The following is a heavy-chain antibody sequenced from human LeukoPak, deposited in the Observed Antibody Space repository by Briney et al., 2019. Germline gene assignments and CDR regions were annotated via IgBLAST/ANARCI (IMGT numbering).Heavy chain of an antibody. Sequence: GGSLRLSCAASGFTFSSYAMSWVRQAPGMWLEWVSGISGSGTSTYYADSVKGRFTISRDNSKNRLFLQMNSLRAEDTAVYYCAKTRLLWFGELLDIDYWGQGTLVTVSS. CDR3: AKTRLLWFGELLDIDY. D-gene: IGHD3-10*01. V-gene: IGHV3-23*01. J-gene: IGHJ4*02. CDR2: ISGSGTST. CDR1: GFTFSSYA.